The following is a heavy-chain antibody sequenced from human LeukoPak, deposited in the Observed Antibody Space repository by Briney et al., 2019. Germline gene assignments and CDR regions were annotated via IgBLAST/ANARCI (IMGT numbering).Heavy chain of an antibody. Sequence: GGSLRLSCAASGFTVSSNYMNWVRQTPGKGLEWVSVIYSAGNTYYADSVKGRFTISRDNSKNTLYLQMNSLRAEDTAVYYCAREAVTRNYFDYWGQGTLVTVSS. J-gene: IGHJ4*02. V-gene: IGHV3-53*01. CDR3: AREAVTRNYFDY. D-gene: IGHD4-17*01. CDR2: IYSAGNT. CDR1: GFTVSSNY.